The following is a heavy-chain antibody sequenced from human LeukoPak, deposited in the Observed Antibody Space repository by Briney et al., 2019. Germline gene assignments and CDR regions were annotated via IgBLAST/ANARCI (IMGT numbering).Heavy chain of an antibody. CDR3: ARDRRYRLGDPKPANAFDI. D-gene: IGHD3-10*01. J-gene: IGHJ3*02. V-gene: IGHV1-2*06. CDR2: INPNSGGT. CDR1: GYTFTGYY. Sequence: ASVKVSCKASGYTFTGYYMHWVRQAPGQGLEWMGRINPNSGGTNYAQKFQGRVTMTRDTSISTAYMELSRLRSDDTAVYYCARDRRYRLGDPKPANAFDIWGQGTRVTVSS.